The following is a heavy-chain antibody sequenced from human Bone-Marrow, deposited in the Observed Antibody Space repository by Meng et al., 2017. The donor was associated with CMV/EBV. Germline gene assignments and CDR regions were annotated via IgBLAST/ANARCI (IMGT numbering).Heavy chain of an antibody. CDR1: GGSFSGYY. J-gene: IGHJ4*02. D-gene: IGHD1-14*01. V-gene: IGHV4-34*01. CDR2: INHSGST. CDR3: ARGRTRKGFDY. Sequence: SETMSLTCGVYGGSFSGYYWSWNRQPPEKGLGWIGEINHSGSTNYNPSLKSRVTISVDTSKNQFSLKLSSVTAADTAVYYCARGRTRKGFDYWGQGTLVTVSS.